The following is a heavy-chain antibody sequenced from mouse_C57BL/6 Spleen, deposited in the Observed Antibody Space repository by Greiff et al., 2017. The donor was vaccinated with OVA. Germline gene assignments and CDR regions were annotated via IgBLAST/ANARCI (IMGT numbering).Heavy chain of an antibody. CDR1: GFSFNTYA. D-gene: IGHD2-5*01. V-gene: IGHV10-1*01. CDR2: ISSESNTYAT. Sequence: EVKLVESGGGLVQPKGSLKLSCAASGFSFNTYAMNWVRQAPGKGLEWVAYISSESNTYATSYADSVKDSFTISRDDSESMLYLQMNNLKTEDTAMYYCVGDSNWAPWFAYWGQGTLVTVSA. J-gene: IGHJ3*01. CDR3: VGDSNWAPWFAY.